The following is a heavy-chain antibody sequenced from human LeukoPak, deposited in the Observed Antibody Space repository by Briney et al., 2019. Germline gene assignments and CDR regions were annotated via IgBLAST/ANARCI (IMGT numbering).Heavy chain of an antibody. CDR1: GFTVSSNY. CDR2: IYSGGRT. V-gene: IGHV3-53*01. Sequence: GGSLRLSCAASGFTVSSNYMSWVRQAPGKGLEWVSVIYSGGRTYYADSVKGRFTISRDNSKNTLYLQMNSLRAEDTAVYYCASGNSGSHYVEYYYGMDVWGQGTTVTVSS. CDR3: ASGNSGSHYVEYYYGMDV. D-gene: IGHD1-26*01. J-gene: IGHJ6*02.